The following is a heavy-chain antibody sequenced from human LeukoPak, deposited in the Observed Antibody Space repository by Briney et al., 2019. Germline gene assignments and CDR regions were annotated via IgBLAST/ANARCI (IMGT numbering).Heavy chain of an antibody. CDR3: ARLGLLYYYYGMDV. J-gene: IGHJ6*02. Sequence: SETLSLTCAVFGGSFSGYYWSWIRQPPGKGLEWIGEINHSGSTNYNPSLKSRVTISVDTSKHQFSLKLSSVTAADTAVYYCARLGLLYYYYGMDVWGQGTTVTGSS. CDR2: INHSGST. V-gene: IGHV4-34*01. CDR1: GGSFSGYY. D-gene: IGHD7-27*01.